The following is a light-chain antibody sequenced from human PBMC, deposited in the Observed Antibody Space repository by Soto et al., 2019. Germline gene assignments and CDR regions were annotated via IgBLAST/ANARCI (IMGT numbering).Light chain of an antibody. CDR2: DAS. V-gene: IGKV1-33*01. CDR1: QDITSY. J-gene: IGKJ3*01. CDR3: QDCGYLPL. Sequence: DIQMTQSPSSLSASVGDRVTITCQASQDITSYLNWYQHKPGKAPKLLIYDASILEAGVPPRFSGSGSGTDFTFTISSLQPEDVATYYWQDCGYLPLFGPGTTVDFK.